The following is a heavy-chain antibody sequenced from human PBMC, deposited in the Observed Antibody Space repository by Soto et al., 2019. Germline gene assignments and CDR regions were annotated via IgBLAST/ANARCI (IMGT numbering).Heavy chain of an antibody. J-gene: IGHJ4*02. CDR2: IYYSGST. D-gene: IGHD6-13*01. CDR1: GGSISSRGFY. CDR3: ARAYSSWYWDY. V-gene: IGHV4-31*03. Sequence: QVQLQESGPGLVKPSQTLSLTCTVAGGSISSRGFYWTWIRQQPGKGLEWIGYIYYSGSTYYNPSLKSRVTISPDTSKNQFSLKLDSVTAADTAVYYCARAYSSWYWDYWGQGTLVTVSS.